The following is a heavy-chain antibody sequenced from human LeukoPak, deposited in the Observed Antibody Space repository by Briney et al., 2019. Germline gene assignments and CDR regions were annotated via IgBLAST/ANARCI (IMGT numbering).Heavy chain of an antibody. CDR2: IYYSGST. CDR1: GGSINNYY. D-gene: IGHD1-26*01. V-gene: IGHV4-59*08. J-gene: IGHJ4*02. CDR3: ARQVDGSPWVDY. Sequence: SETLSLTCTVSGGSINNYYWSWIRQPPGKGLEWIGYIYYSGSTNYNPSLKSRVTISVDTSKNQFSLKLSSVTAADTAVYYCARQVDGSPWVDYWGQGTLVIVSS.